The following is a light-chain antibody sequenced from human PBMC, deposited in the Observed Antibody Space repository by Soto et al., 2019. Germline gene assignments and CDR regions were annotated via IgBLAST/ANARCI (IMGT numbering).Light chain of an antibody. CDR1: SGHSSYI. J-gene: IGLJ2*01. CDR3: ETWDSNTRV. V-gene: IGLV4-60*02. CDR2: LEGSGSY. Sequence: QLVLTQSSSASASLGSSVKLTCTLSSGHSSYIIAWHHQQPGKAPRYLMKLEGSGSYNKGSGVPDRFSGSSSGADRYLTISNLPFEDEAKYYCETWDSNTRVFGGGTNLTVL.